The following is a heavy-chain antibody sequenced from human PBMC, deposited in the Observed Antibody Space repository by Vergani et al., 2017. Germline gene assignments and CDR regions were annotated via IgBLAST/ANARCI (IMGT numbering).Heavy chain of an antibody. D-gene: IGHD3-10*01. CDR1: GGSISSGGYY. CDR3: ARVEPDSGISMVRGVIEY. V-gene: IGHV4-31*03. Sequence: QLQLQESGPGLVKPSETLSLTCTVSGGSISSGGYYWSWIRQHPGKGLEWIGYIYYSGSTYYNPSLKSRVTISVDTSKNQFSLKLSSVTAADTAVYYCARVEPDSGISMVRGVIEYWGQGTLVTVSS. J-gene: IGHJ4*02. CDR2: IYYSGST.